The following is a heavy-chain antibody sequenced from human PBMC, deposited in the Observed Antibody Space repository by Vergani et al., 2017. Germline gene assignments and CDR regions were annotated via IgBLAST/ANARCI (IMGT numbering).Heavy chain of an antibody. CDR3: ASGIYYSDSTAHFRGGYFDV. V-gene: IGHV4-39*01. CDR1: GDPIISRSYY. CDR2: IYNSGNG. D-gene: IGHD3-10*01. Sequence: QMQLQESGPGLVKASETLSLTRTVSGDPIISRSYYWGWIRQPPGKGLEWIGSIYNSGNGDASSSLKSRVTISAETSKNHFSLRRTSVTAADTAVYYCASGIYYSDSTAHFRGGYFDVWGRGTRVTVPS. J-gene: IGHJ2*01.